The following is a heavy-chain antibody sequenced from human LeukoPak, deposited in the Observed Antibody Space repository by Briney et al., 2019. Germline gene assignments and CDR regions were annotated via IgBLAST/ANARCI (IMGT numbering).Heavy chain of an antibody. D-gene: IGHD5-18*01. CDR3: ARSRYGYVPFDY. Sequence: GGSLRLSCAAPGITFSNYNMNWVRQAPGKGLEWISAITSSSSYTFHADSVKGRFTISRDNAQNSLYLQMNSLRAEDTAVYYCARSRYGYVPFDYWGQGTLVTVSS. J-gene: IGHJ4*02. CDR2: ITSSSSYT. V-gene: IGHV3-21*01. CDR1: GITFSNYN.